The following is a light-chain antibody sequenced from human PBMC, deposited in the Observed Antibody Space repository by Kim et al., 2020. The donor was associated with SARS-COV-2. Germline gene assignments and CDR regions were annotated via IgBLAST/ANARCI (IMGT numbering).Light chain of an antibody. J-gene: IGKJ4*01. CDR2: DAS. Sequence: ASVGDRVTITCQASQDIRSYLNWYQQKVGKAPKLLIYDASILETGVPSRFSRSGTGTDFTFTITSLQPEDVATYYCQHYDNLSLTFGGGTKVDIK. V-gene: IGKV1-33*01. CDR1: QDIRSY. CDR3: QHYDNLSLT.